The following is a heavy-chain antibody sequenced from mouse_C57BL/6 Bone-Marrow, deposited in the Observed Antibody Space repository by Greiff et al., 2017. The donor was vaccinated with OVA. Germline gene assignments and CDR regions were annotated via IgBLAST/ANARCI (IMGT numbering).Heavy chain of an antibody. V-gene: IGHV1-63*01. CDR3: EREDDSSWIAY. D-gene: IGHD2-4*01. CDR1: GYTFTNYW. CDR2: IYPGGGYT. J-gene: IGHJ3*01. Sequence: QVQLQQSGAELVRPGTSVKMSCKASGYTFTNYWIGWAKQRPGHGLEWFGYIYPGGGYTNYNEKFKGKATLTAAKSSSTAYMQFSNLTSEDSAIRYCEREDDSSWIAYWGQGTLVTVSA.